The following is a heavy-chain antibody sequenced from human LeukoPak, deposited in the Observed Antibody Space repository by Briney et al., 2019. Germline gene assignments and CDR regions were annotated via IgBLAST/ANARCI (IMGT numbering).Heavy chain of an antibody. D-gene: IGHD5-12*01. CDR1: GFIFSSYS. Sequence: PGGSLRLSCAASGFIFSSYSMSWVRQAPGKGLEWVSAIGVSGGNTYYADSVKGRFTISRDNSKNTLYLQMNSLRAEDTAVYYCARTRASYDDYWGQGTLVTVSS. CDR2: IGVSGGNT. CDR3: ARTRASYDDY. V-gene: IGHV3-23*01. J-gene: IGHJ4*02.